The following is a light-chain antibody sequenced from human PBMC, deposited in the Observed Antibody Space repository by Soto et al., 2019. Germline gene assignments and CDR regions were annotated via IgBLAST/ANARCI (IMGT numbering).Light chain of an antibody. CDR2: DVS. V-gene: IGLV2-14*03. Sequence: QSALTQPASVSGSPGQSSTISCTGTSSDVGGYDYVSWYQHHPGKAPKLMIYDVSNRPSGVSNRFSGSKSGNTASLTISGLQAEDEADYYCSSYTSSSSVVFGGGTKLTVL. J-gene: IGLJ2*01. CDR3: SSYTSSSSVV. CDR1: SSDVGGYDY.